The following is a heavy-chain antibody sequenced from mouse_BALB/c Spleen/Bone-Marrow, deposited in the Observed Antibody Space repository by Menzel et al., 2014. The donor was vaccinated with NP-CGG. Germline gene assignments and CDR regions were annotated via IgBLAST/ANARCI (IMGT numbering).Heavy chain of an antibody. CDR2: INPSNGGT. V-gene: IGHV1S81*02. CDR1: GYSFTNYY. D-gene: IGHD2-1*01. CDR3: ARNYGNTDY. J-gene: IGHJ2*01. Sequence: VQLQESGAELVKPGASVKLSCKASGYSFTNYYMYWVKRRPGQGLEWIGEINPSNGGTNFNEKFKNKATLTVDKSSSTAYMQLSSLTSEDSAVYYCARNYGNTDYWGQGTTLTVSS.